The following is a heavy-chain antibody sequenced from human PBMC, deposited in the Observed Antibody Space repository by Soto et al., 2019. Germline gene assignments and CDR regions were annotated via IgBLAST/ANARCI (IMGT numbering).Heavy chain of an antibody. CDR1: GGSISSYY. D-gene: IGHD6-6*01. CDR2: IYYSGST. J-gene: IGHJ4*02. Sequence: QVQLQESGPGLVKPSETLSLTCTVSGGSISSYYWSWIRQPPGKGLEWIGYIYYSGSTNYNPSLKSRVTISVDTSKNQFSLKLSSVTAADTAVYYCAGGLRSSGYYFDYWGQGTLVTVSS. V-gene: IGHV4-59*01. CDR3: AGGLRSSGYYFDY.